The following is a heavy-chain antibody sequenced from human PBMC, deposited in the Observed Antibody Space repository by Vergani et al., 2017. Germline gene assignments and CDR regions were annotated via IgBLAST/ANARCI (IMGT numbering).Heavy chain of an antibody. V-gene: IGHV1-2*02. CDR2: INPNSGGT. D-gene: IGHD6-6*01. J-gene: IGHJ6*02. CDR1: GYTFTGYY. Sequence: QVQLVQSGAEVKKPGASVKVSCKASGYTFTGYYMHWVRQAPGQGLEWMGWINPNSGGTNYAQKFHGRVTMTRDTSISTAYMELSRLRSDDTAVYYCARADGSSPSYYYYYGMDVWGQGTTVTVSS. CDR3: ARADGSSPSYYYYYGMDV.